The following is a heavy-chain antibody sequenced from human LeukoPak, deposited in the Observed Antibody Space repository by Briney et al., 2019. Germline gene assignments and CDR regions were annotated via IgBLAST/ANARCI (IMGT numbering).Heavy chain of an antibody. CDR2: IDNDGSRI. CDR3: ARDRAYSSGFYWFDP. V-gene: IGHV3-74*01. J-gene: IGHJ5*02. CDR1: GFTFTTYW. D-gene: IGHD6-19*01. Sequence: GGSLRLSCEASGFTFTTYWMTWVRQAPGKGLVWVARIDNDGSRISDADFVKGRFTISRDNAKNTLYLEMNSLRAEDTAVYYCARDRAYSSGFYWFDPWGQGTLVTVSS.